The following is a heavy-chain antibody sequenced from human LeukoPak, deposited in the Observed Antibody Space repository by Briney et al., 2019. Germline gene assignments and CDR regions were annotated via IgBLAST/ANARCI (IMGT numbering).Heavy chain of an antibody. CDR1: GFTFSTYG. CDR2: IWYDGSKK. D-gene: IGHD6-13*01. V-gene: IGHV3-33*01. J-gene: IGHJ4*02. CDR3: ARDCPNPNIAAAGTVPVLDY. Sequence: QPGRSLRLSCAASGFTFSTYGMHWVRQAPGKGLEWVAVIWYDGSKKYYADSVKGRSTISRDNSKNTLYLQMNSLRAEDTAVYYCARDCPNPNIAAAGTVPVLDYWGQGTLVTVSS.